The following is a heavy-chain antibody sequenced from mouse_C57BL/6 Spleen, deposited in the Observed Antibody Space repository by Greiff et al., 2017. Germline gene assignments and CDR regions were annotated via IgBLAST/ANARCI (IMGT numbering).Heavy chain of an antibody. J-gene: IGHJ1*03. D-gene: IGHD2-3*01. CDR3: AKDGYYVNWYFDV. V-gene: IGHV1-39*01. Sequence: VQLMQSGPELVKPGASVKISCKASGYSFTDYNMNWVKQSNGKSLEWIGVINPNYGTTSYNQKFKGKATLTVDQSSSTAYMQLNNLSSEDSAVYYCAKDGYYVNWYFDVWGTGTTVTVSS. CDR2: INPNYGTT. CDR1: GYSFTDYN.